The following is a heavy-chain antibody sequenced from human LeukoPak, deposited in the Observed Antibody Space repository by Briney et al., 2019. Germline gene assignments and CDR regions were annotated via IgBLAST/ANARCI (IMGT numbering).Heavy chain of an antibody. V-gene: IGHV3-23*01. J-gene: IGHJ4*02. CDR2: ISGSGGST. D-gene: IGHD6-19*01. CDR1: GFTFSSYA. CDR3: AKATFRAVAGPYYFDY. Sequence: PGGSLRLSCAASGFTFSSYAMSWVRQAPGKGLEWASAISGSGGSTYYADSVKGRFTISRDNSKNTLYLQMNSLRAEDTAVYYCAKATFRAVAGPYYFDYWGQGTLVTVSS.